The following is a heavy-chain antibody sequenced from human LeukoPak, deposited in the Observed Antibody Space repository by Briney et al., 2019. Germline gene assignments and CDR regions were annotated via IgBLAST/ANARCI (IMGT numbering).Heavy chain of an antibody. CDR1: GFTFSSYW. J-gene: IGHJ4*02. Sequence: GGSLRLSCAASGFTFSSYWMHWVRQAPGKGLEWVAVISYDGSNKYYADSVKGRFTISRDNSKNTLYLQMNSLRAEDTAVYYCARGPYDSSGQYYFDYWGQGALVTVSS. D-gene: IGHD3-22*01. V-gene: IGHV3-30*03. CDR3: ARGPYDSSGQYYFDY. CDR2: ISYDGSNK.